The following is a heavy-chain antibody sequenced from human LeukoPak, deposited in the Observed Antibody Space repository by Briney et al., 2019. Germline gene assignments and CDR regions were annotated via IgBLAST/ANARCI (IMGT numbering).Heavy chain of an antibody. Sequence: GGTNYAQKFQGRVTMTRDTSISTAYMELSRLTSDDTAVYYCARGSENYYDSSDYSYYFDYWGQGTLVTVSS. D-gene: IGHD3-22*01. CDR2: GGT. J-gene: IGHJ4*02. CDR3: ARGSENYYDSSDYSYYFDY. V-gene: IGHV1-2*02.